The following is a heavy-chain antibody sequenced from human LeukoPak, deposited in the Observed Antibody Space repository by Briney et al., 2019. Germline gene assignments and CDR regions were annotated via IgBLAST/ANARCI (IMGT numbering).Heavy chain of an antibody. V-gene: IGHV1-8*01. D-gene: IGHD3-10*01. CDR2: MNPNSGKT. J-gene: IGHJ5*02. CDR1: GYTFTSDD. Sequence: SVKVSCKASGYTFTSDDINWVRQATGQGVGWMGGMNPNSGKTGYAQKFQGRVTTTRNTSISTAYMELSSLRSADTAVYYCERGLRGAGKNWFDPWGQGNLVTVSS. CDR3: ERGLRGAGKNWFDP.